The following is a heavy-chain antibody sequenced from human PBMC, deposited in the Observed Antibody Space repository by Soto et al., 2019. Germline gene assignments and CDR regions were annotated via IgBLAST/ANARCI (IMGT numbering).Heavy chain of an antibody. Sequence: ASVKVSCKASGYTFTSYGISWVRQAPGQGLEWMGWISAYNGNTNYAQKLQGRVTMTTDTSTSTAYMELRSLRSDDTAVYYCARDRIIAAAFYFDYWGQGTLVTVSS. CDR2: ISAYNGNT. V-gene: IGHV1-18*04. CDR3: ARDRIIAAAFYFDY. CDR1: GYTFTSYG. J-gene: IGHJ4*02. D-gene: IGHD6-13*01.